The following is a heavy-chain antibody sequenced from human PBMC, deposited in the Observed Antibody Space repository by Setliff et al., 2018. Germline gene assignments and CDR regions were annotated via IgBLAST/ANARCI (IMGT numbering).Heavy chain of an antibody. CDR1: DGSFSDYY. V-gene: IGHV4-34*01. J-gene: IGHJ3*02. CDR3: ARRWNFGPNGSGIHDGFDM. D-gene: IGHD3-10*01. Sequence: PSETLSLTCAVFDGSFSDYYWTWIRQPPGKGLEWIGEINHYGSTQSKSSLKTRVTISVDTSKKQVSLKLNSVSAADTAVYYCARRWNFGPNGSGIHDGFDMWGQGTMVTV. CDR2: INHYGST.